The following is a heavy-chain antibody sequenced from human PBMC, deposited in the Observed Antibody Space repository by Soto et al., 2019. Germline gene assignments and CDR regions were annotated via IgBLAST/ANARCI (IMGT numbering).Heavy chain of an antibody. CDR1: GGSFSGYY. D-gene: IGHD6-19*01. Sequence: SETLSLTCAVYGGSFSGYYWSWIRQPPGKGLEWIGEINHSGSTNYNPSLKSRVTISVDTSKNQFSLKLSSVTAADTAVYYCARGIAVAHNWFDPWGQGTLVTSPQ. CDR2: INHSGST. V-gene: IGHV4-34*01. J-gene: IGHJ5*02. CDR3: ARGIAVAHNWFDP.